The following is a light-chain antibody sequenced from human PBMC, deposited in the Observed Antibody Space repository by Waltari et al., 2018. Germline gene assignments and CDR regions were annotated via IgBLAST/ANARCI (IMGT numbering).Light chain of an antibody. CDR3: QKYDFLPAT. Sequence: EIVLTQSPGTLSLSPGERATLSCRASQGVGKYLAWYQQRPGQAPRLLLYHKAISATGIPDRFSGSGYGTDFSLTISRLEPEDFAVYYCQKYDFLPATFGQGTTVEIK. J-gene: IGKJ1*01. CDR1: QGVGKY. CDR2: HKA. V-gene: IGKV3-20*01.